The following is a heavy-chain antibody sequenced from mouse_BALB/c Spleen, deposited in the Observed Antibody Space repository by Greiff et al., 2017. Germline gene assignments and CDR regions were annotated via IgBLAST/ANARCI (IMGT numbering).Heavy chain of an antibody. V-gene: IGHV5-12-1*01. CDR2: ISSGGGST. CDR3: ARHDGYLAWFAY. J-gene: IGHJ3*01. CDR1: GFAFSSYD. Sequence: EVKLMESGGGLVQPGGSLKLSCAASGFAFSSYDMSWVRQTPEKRLEWVAYISSGGGSTYYPDTVKGRFTISRDNAKNTLYLQMSSLKSEDTAMYYCARHDGYLAWFAYWGQGTLVTVSA. D-gene: IGHD2-3*01.